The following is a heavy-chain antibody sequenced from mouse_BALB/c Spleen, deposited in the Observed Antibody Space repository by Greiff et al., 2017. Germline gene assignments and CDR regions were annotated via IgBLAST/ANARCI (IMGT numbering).Heavy chain of an antibody. CDR1: GYTFTSYY. J-gene: IGHJ4*01. CDR3: TIWAHLFYAMDY. V-gene: IGHV1S16*01. CDR2: INPSNGGT. Sequence: VQLQQSGAELVKPGASVTLSCKASGYTFTSYYMYWVKQRPGQGLEWIGEINPSNGGTNFNEKFKSKATLTVDKSSSTAYMQLSSLTSEDSAVYYRTIWAHLFYAMDYWGQGTSVTVSS.